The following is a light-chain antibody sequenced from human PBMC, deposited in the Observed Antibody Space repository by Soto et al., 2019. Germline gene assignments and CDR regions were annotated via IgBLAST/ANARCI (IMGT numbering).Light chain of an antibody. Sequence: QSVLTQPASVSGSPGQSITISCTGTSSDVGGYNYVSWYQQHPAKAPKVMIYDVSNRPSGVSNRFSGSKSGNTASLTLSGLQAADEADYYCYSYTSSSPYVFGTGTKLTVL. CDR1: SSDVGGYNY. V-gene: IGLV2-14*03. J-gene: IGLJ1*01. CDR3: YSYTSSSPYV. CDR2: DVS.